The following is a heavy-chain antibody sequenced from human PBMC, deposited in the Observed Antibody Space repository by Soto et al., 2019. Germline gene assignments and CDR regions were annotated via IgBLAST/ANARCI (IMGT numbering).Heavy chain of an antibody. CDR3: AKVGSPGIAAADYYYYYGMDV. V-gene: IGHV3-30*18. D-gene: IGHD6-13*01. Sequence: LRLSCAASGFTFSSYGMHWVRQAPGKGLEWVAVISYDGSNKYYADSVKGRFTISRDNSKNTLYLQMNSLRAEDTAVYYCAKVGSPGIAAADYYYYYGMDVWGQGTTVTVSS. CDR2: ISYDGSNK. CDR1: GFTFSSYG. J-gene: IGHJ6*02.